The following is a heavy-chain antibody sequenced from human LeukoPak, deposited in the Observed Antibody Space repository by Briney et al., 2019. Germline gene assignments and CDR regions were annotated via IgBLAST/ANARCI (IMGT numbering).Heavy chain of an antibody. D-gene: IGHD6-19*01. CDR3: AKAQQDSSGQNDAFDI. Sequence: GGSLRLSCAASGFTFDDYGMSWVRQAPGKGLEWVSGINWNGGSTGYADSVKGRFTISRDNAKNSLYLQMNSLRTEDTALYYCAKAQQDSSGQNDAFDIWGQGTMVTVSS. CDR1: GFTFDDYG. V-gene: IGHV3-20*04. J-gene: IGHJ3*02. CDR2: INWNGGST.